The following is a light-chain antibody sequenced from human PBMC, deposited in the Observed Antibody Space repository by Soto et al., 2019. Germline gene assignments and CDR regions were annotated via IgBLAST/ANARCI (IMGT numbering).Light chain of an antibody. CDR1: SSDVGSYNL. CDR3: CPYAGRV. V-gene: IGLV2-23*01. Sequence: QSALTQPASVSGSPGQSITISCTGTSSDVGSYNLVSWYQQHPGKAPKLMIYEGSKRPSGVSKRVSGSKSGNTASLTISGLQAEDEAHYYRCPYAGRVFGGGTKLT. J-gene: IGLJ2*01. CDR2: EGS.